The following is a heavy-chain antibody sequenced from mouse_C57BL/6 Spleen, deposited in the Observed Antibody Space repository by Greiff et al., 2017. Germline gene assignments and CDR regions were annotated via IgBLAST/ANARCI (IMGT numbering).Heavy chain of an antibody. CDR2: ISSGSSTI. CDR1: GFTFSDYG. V-gene: IGHV5-17*01. Sequence: EVKLVESGGGLVKPGGSLKLSCAASGFTFSDYGMHWVRQAPEKGLEWVAYISSGSSTIYYADTVKGRFTIARDNAKNTLFLQMTSLRSEDTAMYDCARRGTYYYGSSLDYWGQGTTLKVSS. CDR3: ARRGTYYYGSSLDY. D-gene: IGHD1-1*01. J-gene: IGHJ2*01.